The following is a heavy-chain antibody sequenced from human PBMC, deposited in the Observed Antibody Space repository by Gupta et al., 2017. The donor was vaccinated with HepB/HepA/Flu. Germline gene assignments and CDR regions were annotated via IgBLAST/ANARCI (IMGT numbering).Heavy chain of an antibody. J-gene: IGHJ4*02. CDR2: ISSSGSGSTK. Sequence: EVQLVESGGGSVEPVRSLGLSCVASGFTLTSYEMNWVRQAPGKGLEWVSYISSSGSGSTKHYADSVKGRFTISRDNAKNSLFLQMNSLRAEDTAVYYCARGRRDYSYGFDYWGQGTLVTVSS. CDR3: ARGRRDYSYGFDY. D-gene: IGHD5-18*01. V-gene: IGHV3-48*03. CDR1: GFTLTSYE.